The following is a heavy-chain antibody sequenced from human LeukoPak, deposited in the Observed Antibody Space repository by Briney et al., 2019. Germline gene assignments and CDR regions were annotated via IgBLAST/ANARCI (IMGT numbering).Heavy chain of an antibody. CDR3: ARVPVTGAFDI. D-gene: IGHD4-17*01. V-gene: IGHV3-21*01. CDR1: GFTFSSYS. J-gene: IGHJ3*02. CDR2: ISISSSYI. Sequence: GGSLRLSCAASGFTFSSYSMNWVRQAPGKGLEWVSSISISSSYIYYADSVKGRFTISRDNAKNSLYLQMNSLRAEDTAVYYCARVPVTGAFDIWGQGTMVTVSS.